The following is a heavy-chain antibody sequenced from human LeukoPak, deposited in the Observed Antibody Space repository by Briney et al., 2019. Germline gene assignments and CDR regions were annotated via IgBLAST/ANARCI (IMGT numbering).Heavy chain of an antibody. CDR1: GFTFSSYS. CDR2: ISSSSGSYI. CDR3: ARDRSSSRDSDY. D-gene: IGHD6-13*01. J-gene: IGHJ4*02. V-gene: IGHV3-21*01. Sequence: PGGSLRLSCAASGFTFSSYSMNWVREAPGKGLEWVSCISSSSGSYIYYADSVKGRFTISRDNAKNSLYLQMNSLRAEDTAVYYCARDRSSSRDSDYWGQGTLVTVSS.